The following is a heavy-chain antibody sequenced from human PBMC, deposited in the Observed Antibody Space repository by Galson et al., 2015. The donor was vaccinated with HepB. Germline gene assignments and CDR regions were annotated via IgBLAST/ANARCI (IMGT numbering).Heavy chain of an antibody. CDR2: IQKDGSEK. CDR1: GFTFTSHW. CDR3: ARGGSFGSY. D-gene: IGHD3-10*01. V-gene: IGHV3-7*03. Sequence: SLRLSCAASGFTFTSHWMHWVRQAPGKGLEWVANIQKDGSEKYYVDSVKGRFTVSRDNAKNSLYLQMNSLRAEDTAVYYCARGGSFGSYWGQGALVTVSS. J-gene: IGHJ4*02.